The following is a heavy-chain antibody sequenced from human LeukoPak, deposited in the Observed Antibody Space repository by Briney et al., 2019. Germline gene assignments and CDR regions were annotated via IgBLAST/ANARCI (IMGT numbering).Heavy chain of an antibody. CDR1: GFTFSSYS. Sequence: GGSLRLSSAASGFTFSSYSMNWVRQAPGKGLEWVSSISSSSNYIHYADSVKGRFTISRDNAKSSLYLQMNSLRAEDTAVYYCAKATGPYDAFDIWGQGTMVTVSS. D-gene: IGHD1-1*01. V-gene: IGHV3-21*01. J-gene: IGHJ3*02. CDR2: ISSSSNYI. CDR3: AKATGPYDAFDI.